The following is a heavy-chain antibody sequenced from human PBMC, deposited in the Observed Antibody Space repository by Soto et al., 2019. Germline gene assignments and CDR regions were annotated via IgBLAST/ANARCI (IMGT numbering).Heavy chain of an antibody. CDR2: IYPGDSDT. CDR3: ARGGEAVVVVAATPEYYGMDV. Sequence: GESLKISCKGSGYSFTSYWIGWVRQMPGKGLEWMGIIYPGDSDTRYSPSFQGQVTISADKSISTAYLQWSSLKASDTAMYYCARGGEAVVVVAATPEYYGMDVWGQGTPVTVSS. D-gene: IGHD2-15*01. V-gene: IGHV5-51*01. J-gene: IGHJ6*02. CDR1: GYSFTSYW.